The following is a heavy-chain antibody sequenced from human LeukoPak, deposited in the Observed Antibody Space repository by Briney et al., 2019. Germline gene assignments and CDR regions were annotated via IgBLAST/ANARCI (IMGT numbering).Heavy chain of an antibody. D-gene: IGHD5-24*01. J-gene: IGHJ4*02. CDR3: ARGPDGYNSRFDY. CDR2: IYYDGSKK. Sequence: PGGSLRLSCVASGFTFSDYAMRWVRQAPGKGLEWVAVIYYDGSKKYYADSVEGRFTISRDNSKNTLYLHMKSLRVEDTAVYYCARGPDGYNSRFDYWGQGTLVTVSS. V-gene: IGHV3-30-3*01. CDR1: GFTFSDYA.